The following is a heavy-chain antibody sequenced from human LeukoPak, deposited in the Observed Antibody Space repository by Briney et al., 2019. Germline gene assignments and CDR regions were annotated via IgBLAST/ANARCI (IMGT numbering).Heavy chain of an antibody. D-gene: IGHD5-24*01. Sequence: ASVKVSCKASGYTFTGYYMHWVRQAPGQGLEWMGWINLNSGGTNYAQKFQGRVTMTRDTSISTAYMELSRLRSDDTAVYYCARGWLQPPVYDIWGQGTMVTVSS. CDR2: INLNSGGT. CDR3: ARGWLQPPVYDI. J-gene: IGHJ3*02. V-gene: IGHV1-2*02. CDR1: GYTFTGYY.